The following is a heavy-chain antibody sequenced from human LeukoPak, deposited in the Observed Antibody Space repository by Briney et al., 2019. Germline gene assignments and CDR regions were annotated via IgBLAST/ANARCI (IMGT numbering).Heavy chain of an antibody. CDR3: ATGAAIRSYYYGVDV. J-gene: IGHJ6*02. CDR2: IIPIFGTA. V-gene: IGHV1-69*13. Sequence: SVKVSCKASGGTFISYAISWVRQAPGQGLEWMGGIIPIFGTANYAQKFQGRVTITADESTSTAYMELSSLRSEDTAVYYRATGAAIRSYYYGVDVWGQGTTVTVSS. D-gene: IGHD2-21*01. CDR1: GGTFISYA.